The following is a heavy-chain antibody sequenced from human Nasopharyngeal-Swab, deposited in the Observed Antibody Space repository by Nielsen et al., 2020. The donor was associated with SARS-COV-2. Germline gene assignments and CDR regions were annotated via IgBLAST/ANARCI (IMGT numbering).Heavy chain of an antibody. V-gene: IGHV4-59*13. J-gene: IGHJ4*02. Sequence: SETLSLTCTVSGGSLTYYQWTWIRQFPGKGLEWIGYIYESGSTLYSPSLESRVTISLDTSKKQFSLRLTSVTAADTAVYFCARMGRLDYWGQGTLVTVSS. CDR3: ARMGRLDY. D-gene: IGHD3-16*01. CDR1: GGSLTYYQ. CDR2: IYESGST.